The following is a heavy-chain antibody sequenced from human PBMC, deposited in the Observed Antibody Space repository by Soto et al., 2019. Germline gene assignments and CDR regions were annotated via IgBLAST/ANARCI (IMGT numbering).Heavy chain of an antibody. CDR1: GFTFRSYE. CDR2: ISKSGIDI. Sequence: EVQLVESGGGLLQPVGSLRLACAAYGFTFRSYEMNWVRQAPGKGRGWVSYISKSGIDIYYADSVKGRFTIPRDNANNTLYMQMNSLRAEDTAVYYCATRRYGSFNIGAFDIWGQGTMVTVSS. CDR3: ATRRYGSFNIGAFDI. J-gene: IGHJ3*02. V-gene: IGHV3-48*03. D-gene: IGHD1-26*01.